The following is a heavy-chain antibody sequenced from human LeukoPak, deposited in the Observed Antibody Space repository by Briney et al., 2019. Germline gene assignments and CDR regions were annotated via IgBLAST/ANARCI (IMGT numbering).Heavy chain of an antibody. D-gene: IGHD3/OR15-3a*01. CDR2: IYPDDSDT. V-gene: IGHV5-51*01. CDR1: GYRFGDYW. J-gene: IGHJ5*02. CDR3: GRRTGLRTFDP. Sequence: GESLKISCKGSGYRFGDYWIGWVRQTPGKGLEWMGVIYPDDSDTRYSPSFQGQVTISADKSISTAYLQWSSLKASDTAMCYCGRRTGLRTFDPWGQGTLVTVSS.